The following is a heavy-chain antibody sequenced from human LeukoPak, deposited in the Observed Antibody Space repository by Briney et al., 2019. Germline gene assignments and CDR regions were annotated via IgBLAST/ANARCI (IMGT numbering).Heavy chain of an antibody. CDR1: GFTFSTFA. J-gene: IGHJ4*02. D-gene: IGHD2-8*02. V-gene: IGHV3-23*01. Sequence: GGSLRLSCAVSGFTFSTFAMIWVRQPPGKGLEWVSSIFPSGGEIHYADSVRGRFTISRDNSKSTLSLQMNSLRAEDTAIYYCATYRQVLLPFESWGQGTLVTVSS. CDR2: IFPSGGEI. CDR3: ATYRQVLLPFES.